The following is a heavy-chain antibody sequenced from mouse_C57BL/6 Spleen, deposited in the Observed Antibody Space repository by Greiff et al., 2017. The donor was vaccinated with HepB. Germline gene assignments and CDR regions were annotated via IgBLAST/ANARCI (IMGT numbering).Heavy chain of an antibody. CDR1: GYTFTDYN. CDR3: ASPSGSSYRYAMDY. Sequence: EVQLQQSGPELVKPGASVKMSCKASGYTFTDYNMHWVKQSHGKSLEWIGYINPNNGGTSYNQKFKGKATLTVNKSSSTAYMELRSLTSEDSAVYYCASPSGSSYRYAMDYWGQGTSVTVSS. V-gene: IGHV1-22*01. J-gene: IGHJ4*01. D-gene: IGHD1-1*01. CDR2: INPNNGGT.